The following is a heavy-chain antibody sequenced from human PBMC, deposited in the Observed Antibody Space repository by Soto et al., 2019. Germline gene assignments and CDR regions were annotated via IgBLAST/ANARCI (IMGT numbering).Heavy chain of an antibody. CDR2: IYYSGST. CDR1: GGSISSGGYY. CDR3: ARVGGSYRQVSHFDY. D-gene: IGHD1-26*01. V-gene: IGHV4-31*03. Sequence: SETLSLTCTVSGGSISSGGYYWSWIRQHPGKGLECVGYIYYSGSTYYNPSLKSRVTISVDTSKNQFSLKLSSVTAADTAVYYCARVGGSYRQVSHFDYWGQGTMGTVSS. J-gene: IGHJ4*02.